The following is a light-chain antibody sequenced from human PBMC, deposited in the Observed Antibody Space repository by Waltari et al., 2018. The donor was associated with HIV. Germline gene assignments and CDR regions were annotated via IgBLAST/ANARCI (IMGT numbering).Light chain of an antibody. V-gene: IGLV2-14*03. CDR2: DVS. CDR1: SNDVGSSKY. CDR3: SSYTSSSTYV. J-gene: IGLJ1*01. Sequence: QSALTQPASVSGSPGQSITISCTGTSNDVGSSKYVSWHQQHPGEAPKLIIHDVSDRPSAISNRFSGSKSGNTASLTISGLQTEDEADYYCSSYTSSSTYVFGTGTRVTVL.